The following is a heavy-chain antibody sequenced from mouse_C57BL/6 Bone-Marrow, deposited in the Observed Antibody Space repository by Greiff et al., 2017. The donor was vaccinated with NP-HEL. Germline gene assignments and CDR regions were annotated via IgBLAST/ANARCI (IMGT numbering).Heavy chain of an antibody. V-gene: IGHV5-9-1*02. Sequence: EVKVVESGEGLVKPGGSLKLSCAASGFTFSSYAMSWVRQTPEKRLEWVAYISSGGDYIYYADTVKGRFTISRDNARNTLYLQMSSLKSEDTAMYYCTRVFYDGYYDYFDYWGQGTTLTVSS. CDR3: TRVFYDGYYDYFDY. D-gene: IGHD2-3*01. CDR2: ISSGGDYI. CDR1: GFTFSSYA. J-gene: IGHJ2*01.